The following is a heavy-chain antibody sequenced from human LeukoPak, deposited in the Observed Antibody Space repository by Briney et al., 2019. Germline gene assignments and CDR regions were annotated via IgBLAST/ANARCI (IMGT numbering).Heavy chain of an antibody. CDR3: ARGVPPLITMVRGVIMSPPDY. V-gene: IGHV3-74*01. CDR2: INNDGSSA. CDR1: GFTFSSYW. J-gene: IGHJ4*02. D-gene: IGHD3-10*01. Sequence: GGSLRLSCAASGFTFSSYWMHWVRQTPGKGLIYISRINNDGSSANYADSVRGRFTISRDNAENTLYLQMNSLRAEDTAVYYCARGVPPLITMVRGVIMSPPDYWGQGTLVTVSS.